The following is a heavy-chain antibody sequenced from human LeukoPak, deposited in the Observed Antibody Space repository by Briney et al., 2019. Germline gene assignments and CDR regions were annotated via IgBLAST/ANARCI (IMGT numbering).Heavy chain of an antibody. CDR2: IYSGGST. V-gene: IGHV3-66*02. J-gene: IGHJ4*02. Sequence: SGGSLRLSCAASGFTVSSNYMTWVRQAPGKGLEWVSLIYSGGSTYYADSVKGRFTISRDNSKNTLYLQMNSLRAEDTAVYYCAKDAWVGSSNYPFDYWGQGTLVTVSS. D-gene: IGHD6-13*01. CDR3: AKDAWVGSSNYPFDY. CDR1: GFTVSSNY.